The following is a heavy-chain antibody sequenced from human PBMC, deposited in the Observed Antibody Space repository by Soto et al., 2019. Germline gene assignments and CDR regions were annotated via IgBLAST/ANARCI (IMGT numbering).Heavy chain of an antibody. V-gene: IGHV1-8*01. CDR2: MNPNSGNT. Sequence: QVQLVQSGAEVKKPGASVKVSCKASGYTFTSYDINWVRQATGQGLEWMGWMNPNSGNTGYAQKFQGRVTMTRNTTIRXAYMELSSLRSEDTAVYYCATVLGYCSGGSCYSDYWGQGTLVTVSS. J-gene: IGHJ4*02. CDR1: GYTFTSYD. D-gene: IGHD2-15*01. CDR3: ATVLGYCSGGSCYSDY.